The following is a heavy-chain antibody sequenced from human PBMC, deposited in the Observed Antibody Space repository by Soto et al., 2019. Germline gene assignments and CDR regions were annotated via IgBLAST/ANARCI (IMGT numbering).Heavy chain of an antibody. CDR2: IYYSGST. Sequence: SISCTVSVGFLRRSGHYVCWILHHKRKKQEWIGSIYYSGSTYYNPSLKSRVTFSVDTSKNLFSLKLSSVTAADTAVYYCARLGITMIVVVTPSAYWGQG. D-gene: IGHD3-22*01. V-gene: IGHV4-39*01. J-gene: IGHJ4*02. CDR3: ARLGITMIVVVTPSAY. CDR1: VGFLRRSGHY.